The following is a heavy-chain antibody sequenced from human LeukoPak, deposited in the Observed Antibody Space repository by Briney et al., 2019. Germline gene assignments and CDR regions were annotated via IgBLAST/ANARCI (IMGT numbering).Heavy chain of an antibody. J-gene: IGHJ1*01. CDR2: INHSGST. Sequence: SETLSLTCAVYGGSFSGYYWSWIRQPPGKGLEWIGEINHSGSTNYNPSLKSRVTISVDTSKNQFSLKLSSVTAADTAVYYCARASGSSWWGGYFQHWGQGTLVTVSS. D-gene: IGHD6-13*01. CDR1: GGSFSGYY. V-gene: IGHV4-34*01. CDR3: ARASGSSWWGGYFQH.